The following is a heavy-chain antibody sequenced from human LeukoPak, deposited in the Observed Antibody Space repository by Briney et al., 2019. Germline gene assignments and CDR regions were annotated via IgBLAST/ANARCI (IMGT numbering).Heavy chain of an antibody. CDR1: GYSISSGYY. J-gene: IGHJ3*02. CDR3: ARHTSHYFDSIGYYAFDI. D-gene: IGHD3-22*01. Sequence: SETLSLTCAVSGYSISSGYYWGWIRQPPGKGLEWIGSLLHSGSTYQNPSLKSRVTISDDTSMNQFSLKLSSVTAADTSVYYCARHTSHYFDSIGYYAFDIWGQGTMVSVS. CDR2: LLHSGST. V-gene: IGHV4-38-2*01.